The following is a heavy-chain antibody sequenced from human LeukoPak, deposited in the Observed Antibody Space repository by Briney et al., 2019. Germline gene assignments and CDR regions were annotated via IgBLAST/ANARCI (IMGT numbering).Heavy chain of an antibody. D-gene: IGHD3-10*01. CDR3: ASSRGLWFGEVLGDFDY. J-gene: IGHJ4*02. CDR2: IYISGST. Sequence: SETLSLTCTVSGGSISSYYWSWIRQPARKGLEWIGRIYISGSTNYNPPLKSRVTMSVATSKHQFSMKLSSVTAAETAVYYCASSRGLWFGEVLGDFDYWGQGTLVTVSS. CDR1: GGSISSYY. V-gene: IGHV4-4*07.